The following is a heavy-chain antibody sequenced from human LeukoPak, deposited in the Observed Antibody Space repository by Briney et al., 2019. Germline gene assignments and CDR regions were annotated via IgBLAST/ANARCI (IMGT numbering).Heavy chain of an antibody. V-gene: IGHV3-33*01. D-gene: IGHD3-10*01. J-gene: IGHJ6*04. Sequence: PGRSLRLSCAASGFTFSSYGMHWVRQAPGKGLEWVAVIWYDGSNKYYADSVKGRLTISRDNSKNTLYLQMNSLRAEDTAVYYCARALMVSYYGMDVWGKGTTVTVSS. CDR2: IWYDGSNK. CDR3: ARALMVSYYGMDV. CDR1: GFTFSSYG.